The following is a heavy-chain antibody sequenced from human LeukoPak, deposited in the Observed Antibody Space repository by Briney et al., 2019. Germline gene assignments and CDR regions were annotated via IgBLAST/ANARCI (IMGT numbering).Heavy chain of an antibody. V-gene: IGHV3-30*18. D-gene: IGHD3-16*01. J-gene: IGHJ4*02. Sequence: GGSLRLSCAASGFTFSSYGMHWVRQAPGKGLEWVAVISYDGSNKYYADSVKGRFTISRDNSNNTLYLQMNSLRAEDTAVYYCAKDWGSSPLDYWGQGTLVTVSS. CDR3: AKDWGSSPLDY. CDR1: GFTFSSYG. CDR2: ISYDGSNK.